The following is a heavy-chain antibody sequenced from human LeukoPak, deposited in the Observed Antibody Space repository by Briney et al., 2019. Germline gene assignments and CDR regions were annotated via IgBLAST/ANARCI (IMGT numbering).Heavy chain of an antibody. CDR1: GGSISSSNYY. CDR3: ARENGYKYDY. D-gene: IGHD5-24*01. J-gene: IGHJ4*02. CDR2: VYYSGNT. Sequence: SETLSLTCTVSGGSISSSNYYWGWIRQPPGKGLECIGSVYYSGNTYYNPSLKSRVTISVDTSKNQFSLKLSSVTAADTAVYYCARENGYKYDYWGQGTPVTVSS. V-gene: IGHV4-39*07.